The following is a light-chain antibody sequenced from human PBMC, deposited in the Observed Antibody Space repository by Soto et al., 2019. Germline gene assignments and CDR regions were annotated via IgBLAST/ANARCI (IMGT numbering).Light chain of an antibody. CDR1: QSVGVN. CDR3: QQYNYWPYT. J-gene: IGKJ2*01. CDR2: SAS. Sequence: MTQSPATLAVAPGGRATLSCRASQSVGVNLAWYQQKHGQAPRLLLYSASTRATGIPARFSGSGSGAEFPLTIDSLQSEDFAIYFCQQYNYWPYTFGRGTKLEIK. V-gene: IGKV3-15*01.